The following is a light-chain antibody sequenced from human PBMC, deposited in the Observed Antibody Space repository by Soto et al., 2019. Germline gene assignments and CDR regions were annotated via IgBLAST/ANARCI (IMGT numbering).Light chain of an antibody. CDR1: QTISSW. V-gene: IGKV1-5*03. CDR3: QHYNSYSEA. Sequence: DSQMTKSPSTLSGSVGDRVTITCRASQTISSWLAWYQQKPGKAPKLLIYKASTLKSGVPSRFSGSGSGTEFTLTISSLQPDDFATYYCQHYNSYSEAFGQGTRWIS. J-gene: IGKJ1*01. CDR2: KAS.